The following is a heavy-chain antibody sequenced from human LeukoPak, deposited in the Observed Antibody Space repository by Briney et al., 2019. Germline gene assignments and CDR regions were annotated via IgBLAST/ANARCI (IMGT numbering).Heavy chain of an antibody. Sequence: GASVKVSCKASGGTFSNYGISWVRQAPGQGLEWMGGISPIFGTAKYVQKFQGRVTITADESTSIAYMELSSLRSEDTAVYYCARDYYEAFDIWGQGTMVTVSS. CDR3: ARDYYEAFDI. J-gene: IGHJ3*02. CDR1: GGTFSNYG. V-gene: IGHV1-69*13. CDR2: ISPIFGTA. D-gene: IGHD3-22*01.